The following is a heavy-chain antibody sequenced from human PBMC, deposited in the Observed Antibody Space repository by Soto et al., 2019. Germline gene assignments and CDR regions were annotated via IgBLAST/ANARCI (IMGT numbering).Heavy chain of an antibody. D-gene: IGHD3-10*01. Sequence: ASVKVTCKASGYTFTSYGISWVRQAPGQGLEWMGWISAYNGNTNYAQKLQGRVTMTTDTSTSTAYMELRSLRSDDTAVYYCARDYYGSVQLEVGFDYWGQGTLVTVSS. CDR3: ARDYYGSVQLEVGFDY. J-gene: IGHJ4*02. CDR2: ISAYNGNT. CDR1: GYTFTSYG. V-gene: IGHV1-18*01.